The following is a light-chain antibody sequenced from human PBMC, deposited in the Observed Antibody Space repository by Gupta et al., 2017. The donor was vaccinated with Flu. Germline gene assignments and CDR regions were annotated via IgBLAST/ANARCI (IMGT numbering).Light chain of an antibody. CDR3: QQLNSYPIT. V-gene: IGKV1-9*01. Sequence: DIQLTQSPSFLSASVGDRVTITCRASQGISSYLAWYQQKPGKAPKLLIYAASTLQSGVPSRFSGSGSGTEFTLTISSLQPEDFATYYCQQLNSYPITFGPGTLMEIK. CDR1: QGISSY. CDR2: AAS. J-gene: IGKJ5*01.